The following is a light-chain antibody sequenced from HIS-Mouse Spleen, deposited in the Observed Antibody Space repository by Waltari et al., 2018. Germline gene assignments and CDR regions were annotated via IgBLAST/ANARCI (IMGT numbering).Light chain of an antibody. CDR3: AAWDDSLSGPV. V-gene: IGLV1-47*01. CDR1: SPHIGSNS. Sequence: QSVLTQPPSASGTPGPRVTIPCSGSSPHIGSNSVYGYQQLPGPAPKPLIYRNNQRPSGVPDRFSGSKSGTSASLAIGGLRSEDEADYYCAAWDDSLSGPVFGGGTKLTVL. CDR2: RNN. J-gene: IGLJ3*02.